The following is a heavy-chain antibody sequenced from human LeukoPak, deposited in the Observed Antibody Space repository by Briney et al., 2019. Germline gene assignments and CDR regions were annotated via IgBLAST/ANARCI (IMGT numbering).Heavy chain of an antibody. D-gene: IGHD3-10*01. J-gene: IGHJ5*02. CDR2: INHSGST. Sequence: SETLSLTCAVYGESFSGYYWSWIRRPPGKGLEWIGEINHSGSTNYNPSLKSRHTISVDTSKNQFSLKLSSVTAADTAVYYCARHRKYYGSGNKWFDPWGQGTLVTVSS. CDR3: ARHRKYYGSGNKWFDP. V-gene: IGHV4-34*01. CDR1: GESFSGYY.